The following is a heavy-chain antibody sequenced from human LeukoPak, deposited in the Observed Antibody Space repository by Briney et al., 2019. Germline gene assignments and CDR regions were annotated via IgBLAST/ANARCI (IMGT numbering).Heavy chain of an antibody. J-gene: IGHJ4*02. Sequence: ASVKVSCKASGYTFTSYAMHWVRQAPGQRLEWMGWINAGNGNTKYSQKFQGRVTITRDTSASTAYMELSSLRSEDTAVYYCAREKSMMEARQYYFDYWGQGTLVTVSS. D-gene: IGHD1-26*01. V-gene: IGHV1-3*01. CDR2: INAGNGNT. CDR3: AREKSMMEARQYYFDY. CDR1: GYTFTSYA.